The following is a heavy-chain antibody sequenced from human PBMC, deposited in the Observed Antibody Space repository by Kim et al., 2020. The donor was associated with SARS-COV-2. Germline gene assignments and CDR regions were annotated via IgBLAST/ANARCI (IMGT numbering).Heavy chain of an antibody. J-gene: IGHJ3*02. V-gene: IGHV4-59*13. CDR1: GGSISSYY. Sequence: SETLSLTCTVSGGSISSYYWSWIRQPPGKGLEWIGYIYYSGSTNYNPSLKSRVTISVDTSKNQFSLKLSSVTAADTAVYYCAGRLDGYEKFDACDNWGQGTMVTVSS. CDR3: AGRLDGYEKFDACDN. D-gene: IGHD5-18*01. CDR2: IYYSGST.